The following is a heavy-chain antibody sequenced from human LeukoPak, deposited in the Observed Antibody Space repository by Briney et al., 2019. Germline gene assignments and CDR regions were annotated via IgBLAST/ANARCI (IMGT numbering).Heavy chain of an antibody. Sequence: SETLSLTCTVPGGSISSHYWTWIRQPPGKGLEWIGYISYSGSTNYNPSLKSRVTISVDTSRTQFSLNLSSVTAADTAVYYCVRSDYGDFADYWGRGTLVTVSS. V-gene: IGHV4-59*11. CDR2: ISYSGST. CDR3: VRSDYGDFADY. J-gene: IGHJ4*02. D-gene: IGHD4-17*01. CDR1: GGSISSHY.